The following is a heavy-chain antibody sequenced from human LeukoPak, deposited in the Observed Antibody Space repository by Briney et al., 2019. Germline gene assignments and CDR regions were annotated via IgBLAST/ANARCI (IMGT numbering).Heavy chain of an antibody. CDR3: ARARYSSSSYYYYGMDV. CDR1: GFTFSNYG. Sequence: GGSLRLSCAASGFTFSNYGILWVRQAPGKGLVGVAVIWNDGSKTNYVDSVKGRFTISRDNSKNTLYLQMNSLRAEDTAVYYCARARYSSSSYYYYGMDVWGQGTTVTVSS. J-gene: IGHJ6*02. D-gene: IGHD6-13*01. CDR2: IWNDGSKT. V-gene: IGHV3-33*01.